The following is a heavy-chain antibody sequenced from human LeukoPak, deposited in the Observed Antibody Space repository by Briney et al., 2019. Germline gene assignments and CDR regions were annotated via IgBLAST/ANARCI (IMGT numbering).Heavy chain of an antibody. Sequence: PGGSLRLSCAASGFTFSGYGMHWVRQAPGKGLEWVAFIRYDGSKKYYTDSVKGRFTISRDNSKNTLYLQMNSLRAEDTAVYYCAKNSSAFDIWGQGTMVTVSS. V-gene: IGHV3-30*02. CDR1: GFTFSGYG. CDR3: AKNSSAFDI. D-gene: IGHD2/OR15-2a*01. J-gene: IGHJ3*02. CDR2: IRYDGSKK.